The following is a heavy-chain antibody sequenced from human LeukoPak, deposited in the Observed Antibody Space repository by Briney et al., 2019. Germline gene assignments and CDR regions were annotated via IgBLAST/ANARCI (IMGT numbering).Heavy chain of an antibody. CDR3: ARGYNWPTYYFDY. D-gene: IGHD1-1*01. V-gene: IGHV4-34*01. J-gene: IGHJ4*02. CDR2: INHSGST. CDR1: GGSFSGYY. Sequence: PSETLSLTCAVYGGSFSGYYWSWIRQPPGKGLEWIGEINHSGSTNYNPSLKSRVTISVDTSKNQFSLKLSSVTAADTAVYYCARGYNWPTYYFDYWGQGTLVTVSS.